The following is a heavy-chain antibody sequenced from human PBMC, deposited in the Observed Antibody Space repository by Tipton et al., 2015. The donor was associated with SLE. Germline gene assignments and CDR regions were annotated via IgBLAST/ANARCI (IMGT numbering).Heavy chain of an antibody. Sequence: TLSLTCTVSGGSIRSFYWAWIRQPPGKGLEWLGYVFNSGSTNYNTSLKSRVTILVDTSKNQYSLKLTSVTSADTAMYYCARTFVECDVNSCSGRQLDYLGQGTQVTVSS. D-gene: IGHD3-10*01. J-gene: IGHJ4*02. CDR3: ARTFVECDVNSCSGRQLDY. CDR2: VFNSGST. V-gene: IGHV4-59*07. CDR1: GGSIRSFY.